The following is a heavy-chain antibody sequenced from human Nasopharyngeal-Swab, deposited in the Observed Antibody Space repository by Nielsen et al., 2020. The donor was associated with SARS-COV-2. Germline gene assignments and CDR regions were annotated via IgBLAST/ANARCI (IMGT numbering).Heavy chain of an antibody. D-gene: IGHD3-3*01. CDR2: IYYSGSI. CDR3: ARHAPSTYYDFWSGGHNLFDP. Sequence: SETPSLTCTVSGGSISRSSYYWGWIRQPPGKGLEWIGSIYYSGSIYYNPSLKSRVTISVDTSKNQFSLKLSSVTAADTAVYFCARHAPSTYYDFWSGGHNLFDPWGQGTLVTVSS. J-gene: IGHJ5*02. CDR1: GGSISRSSYY. V-gene: IGHV4-39*01.